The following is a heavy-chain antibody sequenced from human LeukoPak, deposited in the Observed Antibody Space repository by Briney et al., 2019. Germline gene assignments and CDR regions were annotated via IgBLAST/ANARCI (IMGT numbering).Heavy chain of an antibody. D-gene: IGHD2-21*02. CDR2: ISGSGYST. Sequence: GGSLRLSCAASGFTFSSYGMSWVRLAPGKGLEWVSSISGSGYSTYYADSVKGRFTISRDNSKNTLYLQMNSLRAEDTAVYYCAKDPHIVVVTAIRYFDYWGQGTLVTVSS. CDR1: GFTFSSYG. V-gene: IGHV3-23*01. J-gene: IGHJ4*02. CDR3: AKDPHIVVVTAIRYFDY.